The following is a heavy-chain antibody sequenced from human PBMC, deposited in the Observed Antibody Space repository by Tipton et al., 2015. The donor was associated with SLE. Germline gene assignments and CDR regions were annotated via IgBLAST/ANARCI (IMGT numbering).Heavy chain of an antibody. CDR1: GFTFRSFW. D-gene: IGHD3/OR15-3a*01. CDR2: INQDGSET. J-gene: IGHJ4*02. V-gene: IGHV3-7*01. CDR3: AGGTGWIHDY. Sequence: SLRLSCAGSGFTFRSFWMNWVRQAPGKGLEWVAIINQDGSETHYVDSLEGRFSISRDNAKKSVYLELKSLRVEDTAVYYCAGGTGWIHDYWGQGTLVAVSS.